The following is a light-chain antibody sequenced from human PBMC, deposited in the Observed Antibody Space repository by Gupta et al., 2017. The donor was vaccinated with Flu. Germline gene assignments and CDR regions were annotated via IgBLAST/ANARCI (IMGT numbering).Light chain of an antibody. V-gene: IGKV1-5*03. Sequence: ASAGDRVTITCRASQSISVNLAWYQQKPGKAPNLLIYRASTGNSGVPSRFSGSGSGTDFTLTISSLQPDDFASYYCQHYNSYSGPFGQGTQLEIK. J-gene: IGKJ1*01. CDR1: QSISVN. CDR2: RAS. CDR3: QHYNSYSGP.